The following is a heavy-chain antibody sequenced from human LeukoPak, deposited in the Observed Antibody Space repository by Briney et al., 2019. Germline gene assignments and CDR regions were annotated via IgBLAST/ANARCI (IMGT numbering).Heavy chain of an antibody. CDR1: GFTVSSNY. CDR2: IYSGGST. CDR3: ASDYEPLPLYAFDI. J-gene: IGHJ3*02. D-gene: IGHD3-16*01. Sequence: GGSLRLSCAASGFTVSSNYMSRVRQAPGKGLEWVSVIYSGGSTYYADSVKGRFTISRDNSKNTLYLQMNSLRAEDTAVYYCASDYEPLPLYAFDIWGQGTMVTVSS. V-gene: IGHV3-53*01.